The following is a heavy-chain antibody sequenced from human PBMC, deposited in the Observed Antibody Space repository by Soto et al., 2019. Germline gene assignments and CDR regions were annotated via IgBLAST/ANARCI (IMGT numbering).Heavy chain of an antibody. Sequence: QVQLVQSGAEVKKPGASVKVSCKTSGYTFTNYDINWVRQATGQGLEWMGWTNPKSGYTGSAQKFQGRVTMTRDSSIRTAYMELHSLTSDDTAVYNCARTAGDLDNRGQGALITVSS. J-gene: IGHJ4*02. CDR2: TNPKSGYT. CDR3: ARTAGDLDN. D-gene: IGHD4-17*01. CDR1: GYTFTNYD. V-gene: IGHV1-8*01.